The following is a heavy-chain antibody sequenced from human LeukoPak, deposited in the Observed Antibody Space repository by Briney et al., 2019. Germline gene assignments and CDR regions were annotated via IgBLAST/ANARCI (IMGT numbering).Heavy chain of an antibody. J-gene: IGHJ4*02. Sequence: SETLSLTCTVSGGSISSSSYYWSWIRQPAGKGLEWIGRIYTSGSTNYNPSLKSRVTMSVDTSKNQFSLKLSSVTAADTAVYYCARDYYGSGSYWNWGQGTLVTVSS. D-gene: IGHD3-10*01. CDR1: GGSISSSSYY. V-gene: IGHV4-61*02. CDR3: ARDYYGSGSYWN. CDR2: IYTSGST.